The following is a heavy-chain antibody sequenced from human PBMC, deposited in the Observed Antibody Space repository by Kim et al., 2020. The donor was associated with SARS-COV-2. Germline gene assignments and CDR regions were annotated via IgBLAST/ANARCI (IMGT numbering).Heavy chain of an antibody. Sequence: ASVKVSCKASGYTFTSYGISWVRQAPGQGLEWMGWISAYNGNTNYAQKLQGRVTMTTDTSTSTAYMELRSLRSDDTAVYYCARDQAVAATSTCDYWGQGTLVTVSS. CDR1: GYTFTSYG. CDR2: ISAYNGNT. D-gene: IGHD2-15*01. V-gene: IGHV1-18*01. CDR3: ARDQAVAATSTCDY. J-gene: IGHJ4*02.